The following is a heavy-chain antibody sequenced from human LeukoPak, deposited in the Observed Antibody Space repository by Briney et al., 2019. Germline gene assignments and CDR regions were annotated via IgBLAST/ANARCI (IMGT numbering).Heavy chain of an antibody. V-gene: IGHV1-69*13. D-gene: IGHD6-6*01. CDR2: IIPIFGTA. CDR3: ARVLSIAARIT. Sequence: GASVKVSCTASGGTFSSYAISWVRQAPGQGLEGMGGIIPIFGTANYAQKFQGRVTITADESTSTAYMELSSLRSEDTAVYYCARVLSIAARITWGQGTLVTVSS. J-gene: IGHJ5*02. CDR1: GGTFSSYA.